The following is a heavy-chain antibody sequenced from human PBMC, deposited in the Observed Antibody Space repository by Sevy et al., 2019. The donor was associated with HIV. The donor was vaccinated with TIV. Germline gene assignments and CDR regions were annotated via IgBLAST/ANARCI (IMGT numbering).Heavy chain of an antibody. Sequence: SETLSLTCTVSGGSISSGNYYWHWIRPPPGQGLEWIGYISYTGNTYYNPSLKRPVTISVDTSNNQFSLRLTSVTAADTAVYYCARDATEYTSSSVGFDPWGQGTLVTVSS. V-gene: IGHV4-30-4*01. D-gene: IGHD6-6*01. J-gene: IGHJ5*02. CDR2: ISYTGNT. CDR1: GGSISSGNYY. CDR3: ARDATEYTSSSVGFDP.